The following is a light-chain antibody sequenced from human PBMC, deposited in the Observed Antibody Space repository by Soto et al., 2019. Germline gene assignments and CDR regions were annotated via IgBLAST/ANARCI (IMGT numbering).Light chain of an antibody. J-gene: IGKJ4*01. CDR2: GAS. CDR3: HQATIFPLT. Sequence: DIQMTQSPSSVSASVGDRVIITCRASQAFSNVLSWYQQKPGKAPKLMIYGASTLQGGVPSRFSGSESGTEFTLNISSLQPEDSATDYFHQATIFPLTFGGGTEVEIK. CDR1: QAFSNV. V-gene: IGKV1-12*01.